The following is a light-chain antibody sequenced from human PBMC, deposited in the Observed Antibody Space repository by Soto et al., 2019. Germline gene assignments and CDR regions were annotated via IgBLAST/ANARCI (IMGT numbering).Light chain of an antibody. Sequence: DSQMTQSPSFLSASLGDRVTSACRASQSVDKWLAWYHQKPGKAPRLLIYAASTLESGVPSRFGGSGSGTEFTLTIDSLQPDDVGNYYCQQYYSFWTFGQGTKV. V-gene: IGKV1-5*03. CDR3: QQYYSFWT. CDR2: AAS. J-gene: IGKJ1*01. CDR1: QSVDKW.